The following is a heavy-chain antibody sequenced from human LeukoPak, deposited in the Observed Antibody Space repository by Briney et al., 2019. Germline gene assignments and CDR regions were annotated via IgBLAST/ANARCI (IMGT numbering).Heavy chain of an antibody. CDR3: ARDRSLSSGWYEDY. CDR2: IIPILGIA. Sequence: SVKVSCKASGGTFSSYAISWVRQAPGQGLEWMGRIIPILGIAYYAQKFQGRVTITADKSTSTAYMELSSLRSEDTAVYYCARDRSLSSGWYEDYWGQGTLVTVSS. V-gene: IGHV1-69*04. D-gene: IGHD6-19*01. CDR1: GGTFSSYA. J-gene: IGHJ4*02.